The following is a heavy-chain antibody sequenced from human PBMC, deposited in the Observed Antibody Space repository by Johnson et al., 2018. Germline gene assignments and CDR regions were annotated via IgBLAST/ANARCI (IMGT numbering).Heavy chain of an antibody. CDR2: ITWHSGSV. Sequence: QLVESGGGLVQPGRSLKLRCVASGFKFDDYAMYWVRQPPGKGLVWVSGITWHSGSVGYADSVEGRFTISRDNAKNSLYLQMKSLTIEDTAFYDCAKDKFGSGSPIDYWGQGTVVTVSS. CDR3: AKDKFGSGSPIDY. CDR1: GFKFDDYA. V-gene: IGHV3-9*01. D-gene: IGHD3-10*01. J-gene: IGHJ4*02.